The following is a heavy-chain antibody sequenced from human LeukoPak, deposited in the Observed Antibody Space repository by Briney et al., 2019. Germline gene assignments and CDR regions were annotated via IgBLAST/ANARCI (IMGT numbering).Heavy chain of an antibody. J-gene: IGHJ4*02. CDR1: GGSISSSNW. CDR2: IYHSGST. CDR3: ARAVAGTMVFDY. D-gene: IGHD6-19*01. Sequence: PSGTLSLTCAVSGGSISSSNWWSWVRQPPGKGLEWIGEIYHSGSTNYNPSLKSRVTISVDKSQNQFSLKLSSVTAADTAVYYCARAVAGTMVFDYWGQGTLVTVSS. V-gene: IGHV4-4*02.